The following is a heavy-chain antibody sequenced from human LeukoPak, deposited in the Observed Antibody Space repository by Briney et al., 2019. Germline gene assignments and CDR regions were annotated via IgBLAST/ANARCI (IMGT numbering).Heavy chain of an antibody. CDR3: AKCSGWYDSDFDY. J-gene: IGHJ4*02. Sequence: GGSLRLSCAASGFTFSSYAMSWVRQASGKGLEWVSAISGSGGSTYYADSVKGRFTISGDNSKNTLYLQMNSLRAEDTAVYYCAKCSGWYDSDFDYWGQGTLVTVSS. D-gene: IGHD6-19*01. CDR2: ISGSGGST. CDR1: GFTFSSYA. V-gene: IGHV3-23*01.